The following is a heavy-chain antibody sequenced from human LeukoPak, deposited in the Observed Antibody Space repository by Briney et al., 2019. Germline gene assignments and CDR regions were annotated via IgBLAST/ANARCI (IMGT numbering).Heavy chain of an antibody. V-gene: IGHV3-21*01. J-gene: IGHJ4*02. D-gene: IGHD5-18*01. CDR1: GFTFSSYS. Sequence: GGSLRLSCAASGFTFSSYSMNWVRQAPGKGLEWVSSISSGSIYIYYADSVKGRFTISRDNAKNSLYLQMNSLRAEDTAVYYCARGADNYGYIFDYWGQGTLVTVSS. CDR3: ARGADNYGYIFDY. CDR2: ISSGSIYI.